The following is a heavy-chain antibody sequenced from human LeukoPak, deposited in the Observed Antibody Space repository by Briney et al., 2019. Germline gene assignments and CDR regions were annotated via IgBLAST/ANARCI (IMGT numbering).Heavy chain of an antibody. D-gene: IGHD6-13*01. J-gene: IGHJ6*02. CDR2: ISYDGSNK. V-gene: IGHV3-30*04. Sequence: PGGSLRLSCAASGFTFSSYAMHWVRQAPGKGLEWVAVISYDGSNKHYADSVKGRFTISRDNSKNTLYLQMNSLRAEDTAVYYCARAAYSSSWFTSYYYYGMDVWGQGTTVTVSS. CDR1: GFTFSSYA. CDR3: ARAAYSSSWFTSYYYYGMDV.